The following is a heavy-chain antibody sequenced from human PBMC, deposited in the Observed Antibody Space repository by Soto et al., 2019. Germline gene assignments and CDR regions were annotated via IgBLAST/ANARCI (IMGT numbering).Heavy chain of an antibody. CDR2: IASSSSTT. V-gene: IGHV3-48*02. J-gene: IGHJ6*02. CDR3: ARVEKGVPTYYYSGLDV. CDR1: GFTFSTYT. D-gene: IGHD2-8*01. Sequence: GGSLRLSCAASGFTFSTYTMNWVRPAPGKGLEWVSNIASSSSTTYYADSMQGRFTISRDNAKNSLFLQMNSLRDEDTAVYYCARVEKGVPTYYYSGLDVWGQGTTVTVSS.